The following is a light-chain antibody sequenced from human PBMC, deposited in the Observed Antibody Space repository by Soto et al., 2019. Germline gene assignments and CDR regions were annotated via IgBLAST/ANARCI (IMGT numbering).Light chain of an antibody. CDR3: SSYTSSSTLV. CDR1: SSDVGGYNY. J-gene: IGLJ1*01. CDR2: DVS. Sequence: QSALTQPASVYGSPGQSITISCTGTSSDVGGYNYVSWYQQHPGKAPKLMIYDVSNRPSGVSNRFSGSKSGNTASLTISGLQAEDEADYYCSSYTSSSTLVFGTGTKLTV. V-gene: IGLV2-14*01.